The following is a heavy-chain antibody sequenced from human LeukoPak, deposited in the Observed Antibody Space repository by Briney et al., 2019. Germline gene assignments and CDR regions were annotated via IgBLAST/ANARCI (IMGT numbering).Heavy chain of an antibody. CDR2: IYYSGST. CDR3: ATLFGGRSGYA. D-gene: IGHD3-16*01. J-gene: IGHJ5*02. Sequence: SETLSLTCTVSGGSISSYYWSWIRQPPGKGLEWIGYIYYSGSTNYNPSLKSRVTISVDTSKNQFSLKLSSVTAADTAVYYCATLFGGRSGYAWGQGTLVTVSS. CDR1: GGSISSYY. V-gene: IGHV4-59*01.